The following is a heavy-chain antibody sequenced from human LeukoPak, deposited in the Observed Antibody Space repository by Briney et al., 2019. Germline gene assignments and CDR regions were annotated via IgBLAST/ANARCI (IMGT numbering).Heavy chain of an antibody. V-gene: IGHV3-30*18. CDR2: ISYTGDNE. CDR3: AKGYTSGWRTFVDY. Sequence: PGRSLRLSCAASGFTFSNYAMHWVRQAPGKGLEWVAIISYTGDNEFYADSVKGRFTISRDNSKSTLYLQMNSLRPEDTAMYYCAKGYTSGWRTFVDYWGQGTLVTVSS. CDR1: GFTFSNYA. J-gene: IGHJ4*02. D-gene: IGHD6-19*01.